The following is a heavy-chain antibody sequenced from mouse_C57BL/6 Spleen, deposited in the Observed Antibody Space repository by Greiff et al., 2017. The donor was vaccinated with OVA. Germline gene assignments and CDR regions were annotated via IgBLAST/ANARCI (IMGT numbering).Heavy chain of an antibody. J-gene: IGHJ4*01. D-gene: IGHD2-4*01. CDR1: GYAFSSYW. Sequence: VQLQQSGAELVKPGASVKISCKASGYAFSSYWMNWVKQRPGKGLEWIGQIYPGDGDTNYNGKFKGKATLTADRSSSTAYMQLSSLTSEDSAVYFCAKFYYDYEDAMDYWGQGTSVTVSS. V-gene: IGHV1-80*01. CDR3: AKFYYDYEDAMDY. CDR2: IYPGDGDT.